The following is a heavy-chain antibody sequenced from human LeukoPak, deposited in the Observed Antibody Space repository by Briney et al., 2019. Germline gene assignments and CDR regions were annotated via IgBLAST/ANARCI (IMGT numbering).Heavy chain of an antibody. CDR1: GGTFSSYT. CDR3: ARDRQDSSGYYRG. D-gene: IGHD3-22*01. J-gene: IGHJ4*02. V-gene: IGHV1-69*04. CDR2: IIPILGIA. Sequence: SVKVSCKASGGTFSSYTISWVRQAPGQGLEWMGRIIPILGIANYAQKFQGRVTTTADKSTSTAYMELSSLRSEDTAVYYCARDRQDSSGYYRGWGQGTLVTVSS.